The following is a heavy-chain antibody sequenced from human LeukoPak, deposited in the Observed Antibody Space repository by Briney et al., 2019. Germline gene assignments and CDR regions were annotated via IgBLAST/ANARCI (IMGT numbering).Heavy chain of an antibody. D-gene: IGHD3-10*02. CDR1: GYTYTSYY. V-gene: IGHV1-46*01. Sequence: ASVKVSCKASGYTYTSYYMHWVRQAPGQGLEWMGIINPSGGSTSYAQKFQGRVTMTRDTSTSTVYMELSSLRSEDTAVYYCARDCSEGYFDYWGQGTLVTVSS. CDR3: ARDCSEGYFDY. J-gene: IGHJ4*02. CDR2: INPSGGST.